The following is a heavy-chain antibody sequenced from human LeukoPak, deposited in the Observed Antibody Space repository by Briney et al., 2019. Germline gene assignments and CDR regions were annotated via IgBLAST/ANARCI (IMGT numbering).Heavy chain of an antibody. J-gene: IGHJ5*02. CDR3: AKTYCSGGSCYGTRGPWFDP. D-gene: IGHD2-15*01. CDR2: ISGSSGST. Sequence: GGSLRLSCAASGFTFSSYAMSWVRQAPGKGLEWVSAISGSSGSTYYADSVKGRFTISRDNSKNTLYLQMNSLRAEDTAVYYCAKTYCSGGSCYGTRGPWFDPWGQGTLVTVSS. V-gene: IGHV3-23*01. CDR1: GFTFSSYA.